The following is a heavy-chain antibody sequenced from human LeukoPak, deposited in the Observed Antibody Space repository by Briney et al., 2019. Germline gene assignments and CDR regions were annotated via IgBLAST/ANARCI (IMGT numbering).Heavy chain of an antibody. CDR2: ISAYNGNT. J-gene: IGHJ4*02. V-gene: IGHV1-18*01. CDR1: GYTFSSYD. Sequence: GASVKVSCKASGYTFSSYDISWVRLALGQGLEWMGRISAYNGNTDYAQKFQGRVTMTTDTSTSTAYMELRSLRSDDTAVYYCARDLGAMVPGYWGRGTLVTVSS. CDR3: ARDLGAMVPGY. D-gene: IGHD3-10*01.